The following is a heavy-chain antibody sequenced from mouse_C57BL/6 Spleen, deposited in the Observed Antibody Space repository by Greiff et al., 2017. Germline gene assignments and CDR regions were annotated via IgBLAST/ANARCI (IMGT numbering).Heavy chain of an antibody. CDR3: ARPRQLRLPSYFDY. CDR1: GYTFTSYW. Sequence: QVQLQQPGTELVKPGASVKLSCKASGYTFTSYWMHWVKQRPGHGLEWIGNINPSNGGTNYNEKFKSKATLTVDKSSSTAYMQLSSLTSEDSAVYSGARPRQLRLPSYFDYWGQGTTLTVSS. D-gene: IGHD3-2*02. V-gene: IGHV1-53*01. CDR2: INPSNGGT. J-gene: IGHJ2*01.